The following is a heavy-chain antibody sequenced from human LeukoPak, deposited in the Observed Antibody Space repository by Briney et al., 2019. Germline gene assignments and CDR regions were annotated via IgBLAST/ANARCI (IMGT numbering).Heavy chain of an antibody. CDR2: IRYDGSNK. V-gene: IGHV3-30*02. CDR1: GFTFSSYG. Sequence: PGGSLRLSCAASGFTFSSYGMHWVRQAPGKGLEWVAFIRYDGSNKYHADFVKGRFTISRDNSKNTLYLQMNSLRAEDTAVYYCAKDKDDAFDIWGQGTMVTVSS. CDR3: AKDKDDAFDI. J-gene: IGHJ3*02.